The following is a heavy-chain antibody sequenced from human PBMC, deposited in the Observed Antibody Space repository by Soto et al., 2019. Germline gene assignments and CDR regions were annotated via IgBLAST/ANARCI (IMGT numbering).Heavy chain of an antibody. V-gene: IGHV3-43D*04. CDR2: ISWDGGST. Sequence: PGVSLTHARRAGGLTFDEYATHQLRQAPGKGLEWVSLISWDGGSTYYADSVKGRFTISRDNSKNSLYLQMNSLRAEDTALYYCAKDKGSAANSYYSVMAVWRHGTTDTVSS. D-gene: IGHD2-2*01. CDR3: AKDKGSAANSYYSVMAV. CDR1: GLTFDEYA. J-gene: IGHJ6*01.